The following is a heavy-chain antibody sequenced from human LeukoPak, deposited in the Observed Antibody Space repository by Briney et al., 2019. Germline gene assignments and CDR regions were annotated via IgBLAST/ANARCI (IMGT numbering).Heavy chain of an antibody. V-gene: IGHV3-23*01. Sequence: PGGSLRLSCAASGFTFSNFAMSWVRQAPGKGLEWVSTISGSGGSTFYADSVKGRFTISRDNSRNTLYLQMNSLRVEDTAVYYCGKHDSDYDGKWGQGSLVTVSS. CDR3: GKHDSDYDGK. CDR1: GFTFSNFA. D-gene: IGHD5-12*01. CDR2: ISGSGGST. J-gene: IGHJ4*02.